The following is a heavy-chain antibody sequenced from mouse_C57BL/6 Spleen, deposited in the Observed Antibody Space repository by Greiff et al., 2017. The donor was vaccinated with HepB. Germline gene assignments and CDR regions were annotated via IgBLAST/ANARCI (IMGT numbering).Heavy chain of an antibody. D-gene: IGHD1-1*01. CDR2: ISSGSSTI. Sequence: DVMLVESGGGLVKPGGSLKLSCAASGFTFSDYGMHWVRQAPEKGLEWVAYISSGSSTIYYADTVKGRFTISRDNAKNTLFLQMTSLRSEDTAMYYCARPDYYGSSYALFAYWGQGTLVTVSA. J-gene: IGHJ3*01. V-gene: IGHV5-17*01. CDR1: GFTFSDYG. CDR3: ARPDYYGSSYALFAY.